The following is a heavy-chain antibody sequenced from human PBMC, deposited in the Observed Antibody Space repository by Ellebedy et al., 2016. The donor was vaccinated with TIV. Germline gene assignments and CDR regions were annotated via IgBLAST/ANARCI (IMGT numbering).Heavy chain of an antibody. J-gene: IGHJ4*02. Sequence: MPSETLSLTCAVSGGSISSSNWWSWVRQPPGKGLEWIGEIYHSGSTNYNPSLKSRATISVDKSKNQFSLKLNSVTAADTAVYYCARVGDAAIKDWGQGTLVTVSS. CDR2: IYHSGST. V-gene: IGHV4-4*02. D-gene: IGHD5-18*01. CDR1: GGSISSSNW. CDR3: ARVGDAAIKD.